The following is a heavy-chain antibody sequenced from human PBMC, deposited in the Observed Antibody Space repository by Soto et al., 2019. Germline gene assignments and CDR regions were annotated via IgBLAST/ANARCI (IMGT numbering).Heavy chain of an antibody. CDR1: GGTFSSSA. J-gene: IGHJ6*02. CDR2: IMPIFRTA. Sequence: QVQLVQSGAEVKKPGSSLKVSCKASGGTFSSSAFSWVRQAPGQGLEWMGGIMPIFRTADYAQKFQGRVTITADESTSTAYMELSSLRSEDTGVYYCAGDTDRQQLGGNYYYIMDVWGQGTTVTVSS. V-gene: IGHV1-69*12. CDR3: AGDTDRQQLGGNYYYIMDV. D-gene: IGHD3-3*02.